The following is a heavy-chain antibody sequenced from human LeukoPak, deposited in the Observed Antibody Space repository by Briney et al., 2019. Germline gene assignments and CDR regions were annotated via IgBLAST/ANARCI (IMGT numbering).Heavy chain of an antibody. CDR3: ARGLGWKVTPIVLFYMDV. CDR1: GVSFSGYD. D-gene: IGHD1-1*01. CDR2: INYGGDT. Sequence: SETLSLTCGVDGVSFSGYDWSWVRQPPGKGLEWVGEINYGGDTNYNPSLKSRVTISVDTSKNQFSLKVRSVTAADTAVYFCARGLGWKVTPIVLFYMDVWGEGATVTVSS. J-gene: IGHJ6*03. V-gene: IGHV4-34*01.